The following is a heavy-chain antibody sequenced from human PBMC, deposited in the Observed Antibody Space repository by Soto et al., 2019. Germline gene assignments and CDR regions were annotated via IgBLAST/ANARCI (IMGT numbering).Heavy chain of an antibody. CDR1: GFTFSSYA. J-gene: IGHJ6*02. CDR2: ISGSGGST. Sequence: GESLKISCAASGFTFSSYAMRWVRQAPGKGLEWVSAISGSGGSTYYADSVKGRFTISRDNSKNTLYLQMNSLRAEDTAVYYCAKEGKTWSTNYYYYYGMDVWGQGTTVTVSS. CDR3: AKEGKTWSTNYYYYYGMDV. D-gene: IGHD1-1*01. V-gene: IGHV3-23*01.